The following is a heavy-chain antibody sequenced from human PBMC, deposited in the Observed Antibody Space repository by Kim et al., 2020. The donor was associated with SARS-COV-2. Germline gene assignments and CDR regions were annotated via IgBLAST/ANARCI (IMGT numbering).Heavy chain of an antibody. Sequence: GGSLRLSCAASGFTFSSYAMSWVRQAPGKGLEWVSAISGSGGSTYYADSVKGRFTISRDNSKNTLYLQMNSLRAEDTAVYYCAKDASDSSGYSPLIMPMDPFDIWGQGTMVTVSS. CDR1: GFTFSSYA. V-gene: IGHV3-23*01. CDR2: ISGSGGST. CDR3: AKDASDSSGYSPLIMPMDPFDI. J-gene: IGHJ3*02. D-gene: IGHD3-22*01.